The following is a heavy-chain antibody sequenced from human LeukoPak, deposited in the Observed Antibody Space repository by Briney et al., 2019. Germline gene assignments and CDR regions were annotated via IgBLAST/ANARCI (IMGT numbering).Heavy chain of an antibody. CDR3: ARSRAFNSGAFDP. CDR1: GASVSSASY. CDR2: IYNGVNT. D-gene: IGHD1-26*01. V-gene: IGHV4-61*01. Sequence: YPSETLSLTCTVSGASVSSASYWTWIRQPPRQGVEWIAHIYNGVNTNYNPSLKSRVTISVDTSKNQFSLRLNSVTAADTAVYYCARSRAFNSGAFDPWGQESLVTVTS. J-gene: IGHJ5*02.